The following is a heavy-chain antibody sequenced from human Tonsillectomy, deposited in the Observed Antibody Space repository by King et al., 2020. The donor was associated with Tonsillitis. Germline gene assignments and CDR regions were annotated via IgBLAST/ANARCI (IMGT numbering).Heavy chain of an antibody. V-gene: IGHV3-23*03. Sequence: VQLVESGGGLAQPGGSLRLSCTASGFYFRNHAMTWVRQAPGKGLEWVSSIYGDGDYTFYADSVKGRCAVSRDNSKNTVYLQLESLRVEDTAIYHCAKAGHGANWYFDLWGRGTLVTVSS. J-gene: IGHJ2*01. CDR1: GFYFRNHA. D-gene: IGHD1-26*01. CDR3: AKAGHGANWYFDL. CDR2: IYGDGDYT.